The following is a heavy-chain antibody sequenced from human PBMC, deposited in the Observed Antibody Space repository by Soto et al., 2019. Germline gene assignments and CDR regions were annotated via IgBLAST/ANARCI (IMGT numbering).Heavy chain of an antibody. CDR3: ARDWGTPGSGSAVGYSYHYGMDG. CDR2: IKDDGSEK. J-gene: IGHJ6*02. Sequence: EVQLVESGGGLVQPGGSLRLSCLASEFTFNTYWMNWVRQAPGRGLEWVANIKDDGSEKNYVDSVKGRFTISRDNAKNSLYLQMNSLRGEDTAVYFCARDWGTPGSGSAVGYSYHYGMDGWGQGTTVTVSS. V-gene: IGHV3-7*05. D-gene: IGHD3-22*01. CDR1: EFTFNTYW.